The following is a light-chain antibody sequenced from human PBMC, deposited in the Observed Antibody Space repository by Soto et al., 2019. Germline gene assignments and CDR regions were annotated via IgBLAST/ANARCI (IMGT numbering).Light chain of an antibody. CDR3: CSYVGGSSLV. Sequence: QSALPQPASVSGSPGQSITISCTGTTSDVGSYNLVSWYQQHPGKAPKFIIYEGSKRPPGVSNRFSGASSGNTASLTISGLQAEDEADYYCCSYVGGSSLVFGGGTKLSVL. CDR1: TSDVGSYNL. CDR2: EGS. J-gene: IGLJ2*01. V-gene: IGLV2-23*01.